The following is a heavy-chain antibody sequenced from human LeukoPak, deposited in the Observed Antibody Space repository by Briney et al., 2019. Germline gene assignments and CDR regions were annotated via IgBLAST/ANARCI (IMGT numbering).Heavy chain of an antibody. Sequence: PSETLSLTCAVSGGSISSGGYSWSWIRQPPGKGLEWIGYIYHSGSTYYNPSLKSRVTISVDRSKNQFSLKLSSVTAADTAVYYCAGAERGYGGRGTKLGYWGQGTLFTVSS. D-gene: IGHD5-12*01. CDR2: IYHSGST. V-gene: IGHV4-30-2*01. CDR1: GGSISSGGYS. CDR3: AGAERGYGGRGTKLGY. J-gene: IGHJ4*02.